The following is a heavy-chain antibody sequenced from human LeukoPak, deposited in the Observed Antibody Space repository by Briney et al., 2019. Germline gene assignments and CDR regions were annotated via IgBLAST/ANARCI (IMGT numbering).Heavy chain of an antibody. J-gene: IGHJ6*03. CDR3: ARVGYYYYYMDV. V-gene: IGHV4-34*01. Sequence: SETLSLTCAVYGGSFSGYYWSWIRQPPGKGLEWIGEINHSGSTNYNPSLKSRVSISVDTSKNQFSLKLSSVTAADTAVYYCARVGYYYYYMDVWGKGTTVTVSS. CDR1: GGSFSGYY. CDR2: INHSGST.